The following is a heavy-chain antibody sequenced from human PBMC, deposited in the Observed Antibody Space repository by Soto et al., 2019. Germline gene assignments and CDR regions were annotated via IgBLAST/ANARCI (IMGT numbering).Heavy chain of an antibody. Sequence: GASVKVSCKASGYTFTSYGISWVRQAPGQGLEWMGWISAYNGNTNYAQKLQGRVTMTTDTSTSTAYMELRSLRSDDTAVYYCARVVVVPAAMVAGYFQHWGQGTLVTVSS. J-gene: IGHJ1*01. CDR2: ISAYNGNT. CDR1: GYTFTSYG. CDR3: ARVVVVPAAMVAGYFQH. V-gene: IGHV1-18*01. D-gene: IGHD2-2*01.